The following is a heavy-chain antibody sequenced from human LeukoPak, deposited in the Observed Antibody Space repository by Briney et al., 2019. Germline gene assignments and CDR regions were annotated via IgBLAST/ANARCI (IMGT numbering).Heavy chain of an antibody. Sequence: PSETLSLTCTVSGGSVSSGDYYWSWIRQPPGKGLEWIGYICYSGSTHYNPSLKSRVTISVDTSKNQFSLKLSSVTAADTAVYYCARGSGGRLRYFDWLSIGYAFDIWGQGTMVTVSS. V-gene: IGHV4-30-4*01. CDR2: ICYSGST. CDR3: ARGSGGRLRYFDWLSIGYAFDI. D-gene: IGHD3-9*01. CDR1: GGSVSSGDYY. J-gene: IGHJ3*02.